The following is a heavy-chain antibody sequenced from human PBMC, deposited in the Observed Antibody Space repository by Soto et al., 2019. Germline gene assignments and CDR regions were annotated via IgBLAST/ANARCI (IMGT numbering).Heavy chain of an antibody. CDR2: IIPIFGTA. V-gene: IGHV1-69*13. J-gene: IGHJ4*02. CDR3: ASRRSKDYYFDY. CDR1: GGTFSSYA. Sequence: SVKVSCKASGGTFSSYAISWVRQAPGQGLEWMGGIIPIFGTANYAQKFQGRVTITADESTSTAYMELSSLRSEDTAVYYCASRRSKDYYFDYWGQGTLVTVSS.